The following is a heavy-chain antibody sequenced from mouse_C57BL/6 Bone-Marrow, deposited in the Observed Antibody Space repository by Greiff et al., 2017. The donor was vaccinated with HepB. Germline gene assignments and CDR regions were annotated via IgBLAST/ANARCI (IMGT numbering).Heavy chain of an antibody. D-gene: IGHD2-4*01. CDR2: ISSGGSYT. V-gene: IGHV5-6*01. CDR3: ARQDYDVAWFAY. Sequence: EVKLVESGGDLVKPGGSLKLSCAASGFTFSSYGMSWVRQPPDKRLEWVATISSGGSYTYYPDSVKGRFTISRDNAKNTLYLQRSSLKSEDTAMYYCARQDYDVAWFAYWGQGTLVTVSA. J-gene: IGHJ3*01. CDR1: GFTFSSYG.